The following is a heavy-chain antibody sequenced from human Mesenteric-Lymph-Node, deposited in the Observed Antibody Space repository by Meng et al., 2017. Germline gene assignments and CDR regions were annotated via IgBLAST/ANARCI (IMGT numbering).Heavy chain of an antibody. Sequence: QEAGTGSVGPAQTPSLTWTCSGDSFTSGDDSWTWVRQPPGKGLEWIGYIYHGVNIYYTPSLRSRATISVDKSRNQFSLKLTSVSAADTAVYYCVRDTRRGGGWFDPWGQGTLVTVSS. V-gene: IGHV4-30-2*01. J-gene: IGHJ5*02. CDR1: GDSFTSGDDS. CDR2: IYHGVNI. CDR3: VRDTRRGGGWFDP. D-gene: IGHD3-10*01.